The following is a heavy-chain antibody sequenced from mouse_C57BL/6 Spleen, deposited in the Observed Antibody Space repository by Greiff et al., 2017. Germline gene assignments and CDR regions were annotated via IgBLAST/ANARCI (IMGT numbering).Heavy chain of an antibody. Sequence: EVQLQQSGPELVKPGASVKIPCKASGYTFTDYNMDWVKQSHGKSLEWIGDINPNNGGTIYNQKFKGKATLTVDKSSSTAYMELSSLTSEDTAVYYGARREKNYGYDDSSYAMDYWGQGTSVTVSS. CDR2: INPNNGGT. CDR1: GYTFTDYN. CDR3: ARREKNYGYDDSSYAMDY. J-gene: IGHJ4*01. V-gene: IGHV1-18*01. D-gene: IGHD2-2*01.